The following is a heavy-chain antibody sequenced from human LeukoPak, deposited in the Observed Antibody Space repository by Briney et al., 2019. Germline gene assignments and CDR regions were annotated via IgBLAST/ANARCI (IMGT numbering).Heavy chain of an antibody. V-gene: IGHV1-8*01. CDR1: GYTFTSYD. Sequence: ASVTVSFKASGYTFTSYDINWVRQATGQGLEWMGWINPNSGNTGYAQKFQGRVTMTRNTSISTSYMELSSLRSEDTAVYYCARVADYGGNSAPNWFDPWGQGTLVTVSS. J-gene: IGHJ5*02. D-gene: IGHD4-23*01. CDR3: ARVADYGGNSAPNWFDP. CDR2: INPNSGNT.